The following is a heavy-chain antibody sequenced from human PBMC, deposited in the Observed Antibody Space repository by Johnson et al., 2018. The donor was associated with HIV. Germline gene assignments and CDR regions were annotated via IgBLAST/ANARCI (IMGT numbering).Heavy chain of an antibody. CDR2: IWYDGSNK. J-gene: IGHJ3*02. V-gene: IGHV3-33*08. CDR3: ARVRGWERAFDI. D-gene: IGHD1-26*01. CDR1: GFTFSSYG. Sequence: QVQLVESGGGLVQPGGSLRLSCAASGFTFSSYGMHWVRQAPAKGLEWVAVIWYDGSNKYYADSVKGRFTISRDNSKNTLYLQMNSLRAEDTAVYYCARVRGWERAFDIWGQGTMVTVSS.